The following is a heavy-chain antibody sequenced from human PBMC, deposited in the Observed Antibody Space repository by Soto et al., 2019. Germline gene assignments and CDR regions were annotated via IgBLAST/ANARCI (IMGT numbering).Heavy chain of an antibody. J-gene: IGHJ5*02. CDR1: GGSISSSSYY. CDR3: ARHRFRNWFDP. Sequence: PSETLSLTCIVSGGSISSSSYYWGWIRQPPGKGLEWIGSIYYSGSTYYNPSIKSRVTISVDTYKNQFSLKLRSVTAADTAVFYCARHRFRNWFDPSGQGTRVTVSS. CDR2: IYYSGST. V-gene: IGHV4-39*01.